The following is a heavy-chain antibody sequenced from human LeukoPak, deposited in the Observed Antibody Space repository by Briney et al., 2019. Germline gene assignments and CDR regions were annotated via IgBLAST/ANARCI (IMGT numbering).Heavy chain of an antibody. CDR3: ARSIAVAGNDAFDI. CDR2: ISYSGRT. J-gene: IGHJ3*02. CDR1: GGSINSYY. V-gene: IGHV4-59*01. D-gene: IGHD6-19*01. Sequence: SETLSLTCTVSGGSINSYYWSWIRQPPGKGLEWIGYISYSGRTNYNPSLKSRVTISVDTSKNQFSLKLTSGTAADTAVYYCARSIAVAGNDAFDIWGRGTMVTVSS.